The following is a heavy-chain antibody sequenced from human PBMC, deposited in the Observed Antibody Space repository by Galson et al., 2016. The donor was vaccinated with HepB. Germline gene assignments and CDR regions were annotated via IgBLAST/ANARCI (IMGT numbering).Heavy chain of an antibody. J-gene: IGHJ4*02. V-gene: IGHV3-23*01. Sequence: SLRLSCAASGFTFSSYAMNWVRQAPGKGLEWVSVIGGSGAGISYADSVKGRFTISRDNANNTVYLQMNSLRAEDSAVYYCASSGRRSAYSPRQWRPTSYFDYWSQGTRVTVSS. D-gene: IGHD6-19*01. CDR2: IGGSGAGI. CDR1: GFTFSSYA. CDR3: ASSGRRSAYSPRQWRPTSYFDY.